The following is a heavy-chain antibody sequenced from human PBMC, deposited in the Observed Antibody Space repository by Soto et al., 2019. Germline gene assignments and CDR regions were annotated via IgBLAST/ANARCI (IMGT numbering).Heavy chain of an antibody. D-gene: IGHD6-19*01. J-gene: IGHJ4*02. CDR1: GGSVSSDSYF. CDR3: ARVLAKTSGFHLFDS. V-gene: IGHV4-61*01. CDR2: ISHSGST. Sequence: SETLSLTCSVSGGSVSSDSYFWSWIRPPPGKGLEYIGYISHSGSTNYNPSLQSQVTISIDTSKNQFSLKVRSVTTADTALYYCARVLAKTSGFHLFDSWGQGTLVTVSS.